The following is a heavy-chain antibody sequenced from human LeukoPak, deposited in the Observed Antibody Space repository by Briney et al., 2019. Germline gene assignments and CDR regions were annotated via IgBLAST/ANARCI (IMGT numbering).Heavy chain of an antibody. CDR1: GFTFSSYW. CDR3: ARDHGRYQLRNPNWFDP. J-gene: IGHJ5*02. CDR2: IKQDGSEK. D-gene: IGHD2-2*01. V-gene: IGHV3-7*01. Sequence: PGGSLRLSCAASGFTFSSYWMSWVRQAPGKGLEWVASIKQDGSEKYYVDSVKGRFTISRDNAKNSLYLQMNSLRAEDTAVYYCARDHGRYQLRNPNWFDPWGQGTLVTVSS.